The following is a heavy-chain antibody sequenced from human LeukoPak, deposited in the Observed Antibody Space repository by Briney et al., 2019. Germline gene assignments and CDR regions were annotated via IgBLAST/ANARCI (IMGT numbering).Heavy chain of an antibody. J-gene: IGHJ4*02. CDR2: VSNSGDTT. Sequence: PGGSLRLSCAASGFTFSDYHMNWIRQAPGKGPEWVSLVSNSGDTTNYADSVKGRFTISRDNSKNTLYLQMDSLRAEDTAAYYCANIGSSTFGSTGFWGQGTLVTVSS. D-gene: IGHD3-16*01. CDR1: GFTFSDYH. V-gene: IGHV3-23*01. CDR3: ANIGSSTFGSTGF.